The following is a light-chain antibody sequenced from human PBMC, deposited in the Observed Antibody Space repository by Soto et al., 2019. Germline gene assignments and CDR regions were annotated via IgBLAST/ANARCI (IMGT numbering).Light chain of an antibody. Sequence: QSVLTQPASVSGSPGQSITISCTGTSNDIGAYNFVSWYQQHPGKAPKLMLYDVNIRPSGVSNRFSGSKSGNMASLTISGLQAEDEADYYCTSWTTSTTMIFGGGIKVTVL. J-gene: IGLJ2*01. CDR3: TSWTTSTTMI. CDR2: DVN. V-gene: IGLV2-14*03. CDR1: SNDIGAYNF.